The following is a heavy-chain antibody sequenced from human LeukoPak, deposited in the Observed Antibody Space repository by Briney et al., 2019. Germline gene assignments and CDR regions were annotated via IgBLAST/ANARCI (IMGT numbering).Heavy chain of an antibody. Sequence: SETLSLTCAVSGYSISSGYYWGWIRQPPGKGLEWIGSIYHSGSTYYNPSLKRRVTISVDTSKNQFSLKLSSVTAADTAVYYCATTHLGYCSSTSCYIPHLYYYYMDVWGKGTTVTVSS. CDR1: GYSISSGYY. CDR2: IYHSGST. D-gene: IGHD2-2*02. J-gene: IGHJ6*03. V-gene: IGHV4-38-2*01. CDR3: ATTHLGYCSSTSCYIPHLYYYYMDV.